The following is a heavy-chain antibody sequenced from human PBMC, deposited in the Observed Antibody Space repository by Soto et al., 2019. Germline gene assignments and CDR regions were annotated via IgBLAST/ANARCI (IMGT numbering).Heavy chain of an antibody. CDR1: GYTFTSYG. V-gene: IGHV1-18*04. J-gene: IGHJ6*02. D-gene: IGHD3-3*01. CDR2: ISAYNGNA. CDR3: ARDPSAIFGGVMDPRDYYYGMDV. Sequence: AAVKVSCKSSGYTFTSYGISWVRQAPGQGLEWMGWISAYNGNANYAQKLQGRVTMTTDTSTSTAYMELRSLRSDDTAVYYCARDPSAIFGGVMDPRDYYYGMDVWGQGTTVTV.